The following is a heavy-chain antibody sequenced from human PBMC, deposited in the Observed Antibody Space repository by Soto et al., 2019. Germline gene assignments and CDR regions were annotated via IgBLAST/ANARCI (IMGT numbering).Heavy chain of an antibody. CDR3: ARHEGNGNVWPLDY. V-gene: IGHV4-39*01. J-gene: IGHJ4*02. Sequence: SETLSLTCTVSGDSIGTTHSYWAWIRQSPGKGLEWIGNIHYSGSTYYMPSLRSRVTLSVDTSKNQFSLRLTSVTAEDTAVYYCARHEGNGNVWPLDYWGQGILVPSPQ. CDR1: GDSIGTTHSY. D-gene: IGHD2-8*01. CDR2: IHYSGST.